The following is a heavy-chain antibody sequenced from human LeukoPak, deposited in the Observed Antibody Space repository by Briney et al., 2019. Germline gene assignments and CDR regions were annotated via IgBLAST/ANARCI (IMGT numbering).Heavy chain of an antibody. D-gene: IGHD3-10*01. CDR2: ISYDGSNK. J-gene: IGHJ4*02. CDR1: GFTFSSYG. CDR3: AKDTLVWFGELLPYYFDY. V-gene: IGHV3-30*18. Sequence: GGSLRLSCAASGFTFSSYGMHWVRQAPGKGLEWVAVISYDGSNKYYADSVKGRFTISRDNSKNTLYLQMNSLRAEDTAVYYCAKDTLVWFGELLPYYFDYWGQGTLVTVSS.